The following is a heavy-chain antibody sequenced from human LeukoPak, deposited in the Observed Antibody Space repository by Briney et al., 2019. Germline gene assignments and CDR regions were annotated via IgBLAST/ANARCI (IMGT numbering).Heavy chain of an antibody. CDR2: INPSGGST. J-gene: IGHJ6*03. CDR3: AREPEDRDYLGNYYYYMDV. Sequence: GASVKVSCKASGYTFTSYYMHWVRQAPGQGLEWMGIINPSGGSTSYAQKFQGRVTMTRDMSTSTVYMELSSLRSEDTAVYYCAREPEDRDYLGNYYYYMDVWGKGTTVTVSS. D-gene: IGHD4-17*01. V-gene: IGHV1-46*01. CDR1: GYTFTSYY.